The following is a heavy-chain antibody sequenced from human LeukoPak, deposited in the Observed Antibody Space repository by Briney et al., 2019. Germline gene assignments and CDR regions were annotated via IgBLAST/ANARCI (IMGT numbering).Heavy chain of an antibody. CDR3: ARDGAYGSGSYFDY. D-gene: IGHD3-10*01. CDR1: GYTFTDNA. V-gene: IGHV7-4-1*02. CDR2: INPNTGNP. J-gene: IGHJ4*02. Sequence: ASVKVSCKASGYTFTDNAMNWVRQAPGQGLEWMGWINPNTGNPTYVQGFTGRFVFSLDTSVNTAYLQISKLKTEDTAVYYCARDGAYGSGSYFDYWGQGTLVTVSS.